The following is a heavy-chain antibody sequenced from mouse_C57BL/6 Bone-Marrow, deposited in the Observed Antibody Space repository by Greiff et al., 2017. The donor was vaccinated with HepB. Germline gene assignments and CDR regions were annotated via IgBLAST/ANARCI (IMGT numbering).Heavy chain of an antibody. CDR2: INPYNGGT. J-gene: IGHJ4*01. CDR1: GYTFTDYY. Sequence: VQLQQSGPVLVKPGASVKMSCKASGYTFTDYYMNWVKQSHGKSLEWIGVINPYNGGTSYNQKFKGKATLTVDKSSSTAYMELNSLTSEDSAVYYCARRGNYYAIDYWGQGTSVTVSS. V-gene: IGHV1-19*01. CDR3: ARRGNYYAIDY. D-gene: IGHD2-1*01.